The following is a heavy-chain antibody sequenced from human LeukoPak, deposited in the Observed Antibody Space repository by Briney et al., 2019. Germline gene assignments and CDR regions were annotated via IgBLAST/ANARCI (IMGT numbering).Heavy chain of an antibody. J-gene: IGHJ4*02. CDR1: GGSFSDYN. CDR3: TRGAGWLIDY. D-gene: IGHD3-16*01. Sequence: NPSETLSLTCAVYGGSFSDYNWTWIRQPPGKGLEWIGYFHNSGTSTYNPSLKSRVTISADTSKNQFSLKLNSLTTADTAVYYCTRGAGWLIDYWGQGILVTVSS. CDR2: FHNSGTS. V-gene: IGHV4-34*01.